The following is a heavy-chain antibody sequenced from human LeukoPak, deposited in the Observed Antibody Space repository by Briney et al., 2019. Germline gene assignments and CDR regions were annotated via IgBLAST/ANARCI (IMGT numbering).Heavy chain of an antibody. CDR3: ASEGTGFDI. CDR2: IYTSGST. D-gene: IGHD3/OR15-3a*01. Sequence: SETLSLTCTVSGGSISSGNYYWNWIRQPAGKGLEWIGRIYTSGSTNYNPSLKSRLTISIDTSKNQFSLKLSSVTAADTAVYYCASEGTGFDIWGQGTLVTVSS. V-gene: IGHV4-61*02. CDR1: GGSISSGNYY. J-gene: IGHJ3*02.